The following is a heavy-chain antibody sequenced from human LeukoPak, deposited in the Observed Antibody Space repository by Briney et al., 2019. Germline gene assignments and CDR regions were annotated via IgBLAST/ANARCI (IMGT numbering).Heavy chain of an antibody. V-gene: IGHV3-30*04. J-gene: IGHJ6*02. CDR1: GFPFSGYA. CDR2: ISDDGSTK. CDR3: ARSGKDV. Sequence: PGGSLRLSCADSGFPFSGYAMHWVRQAPGKGLEWLAVISDDGSTKYHVDSVKGRFTISRDNSKNTLFLQMNSLKPEDTAVYYCARSGKDVWGRGTTVTVSS.